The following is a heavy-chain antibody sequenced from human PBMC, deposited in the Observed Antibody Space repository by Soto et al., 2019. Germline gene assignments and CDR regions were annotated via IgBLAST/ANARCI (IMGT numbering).Heavy chain of an antibody. D-gene: IGHD3-10*01. CDR1: GGSMSSYY. V-gene: IGHV4-59*01. Sequence: SETLSLTCTVSGGSMSSYYRSWIRQPPGKGLEWIGYISYSGSTNYNPSLKSRVTISVDMSKNQFSLKLSSVTAADTAVYDCARTTVRGRFDPWGQGTMVTVSS. CDR2: ISYSGST. CDR3: ARTTVRGRFDP. J-gene: IGHJ5*02.